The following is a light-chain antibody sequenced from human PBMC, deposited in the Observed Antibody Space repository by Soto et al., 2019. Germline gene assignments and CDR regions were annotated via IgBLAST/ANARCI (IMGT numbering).Light chain of an antibody. J-gene: IGKJ3*01. CDR2: DGS. V-gene: IGKV3-11*01. CDR1: QSLGNH. Sequence: EIVLTQSPATLSLSPGERATLSCRASQSLGNHLGWYQQKPGQAPRLLIYDGSDRTTDIPARFSVSGSGTDFTLTISRLELEDFAVYYCQQRSDWPFTFGPGTKVDMK. CDR3: QQRSDWPFT.